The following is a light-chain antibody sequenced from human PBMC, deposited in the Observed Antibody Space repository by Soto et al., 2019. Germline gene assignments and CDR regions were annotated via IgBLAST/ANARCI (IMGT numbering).Light chain of an antibody. CDR3: QQRF. V-gene: IGKV3-11*01. J-gene: IGKJ3*01. CDR2: DAS. CDR1: QNVSSY. Sequence: EVVLTQSPGTLSLSPGERATLSCRASQNVSSYVAWYQQKPGQSPRLLIYDASKKATGIPARFSGSGSGADFSLSISGPAPDDFEFYYCQQRFFGPGTKVDLK.